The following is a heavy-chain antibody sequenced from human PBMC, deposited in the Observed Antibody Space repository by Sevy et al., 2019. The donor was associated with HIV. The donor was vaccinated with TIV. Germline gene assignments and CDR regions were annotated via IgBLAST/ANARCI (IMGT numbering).Heavy chain of an antibody. D-gene: IGHD2-21*02. Sequence: GGSLRLSCAASGFTVSSNYMSWVRQAPGKGLEWVSVIYSGGSTYYADSVKGRFTISRRNSKNTLYLQMNSLRAEDTAVYYCAAGGNSAFKPPSYFDYWGQGTLVTVSS. CDR2: IYSGGST. CDR1: GFTVSSNY. V-gene: IGHV3-53*04. J-gene: IGHJ4*02. CDR3: AAGGNSAFKPPSYFDY.